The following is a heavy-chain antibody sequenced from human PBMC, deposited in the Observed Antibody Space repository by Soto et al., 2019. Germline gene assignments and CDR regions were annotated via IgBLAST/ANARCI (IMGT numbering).Heavy chain of an antibody. CDR1: GYPFTTYW. J-gene: IGHJ6*02. CDR2: IYPGDSDT. V-gene: IGHV5-51*01. D-gene: IGHD3-10*01. CDR3: ARRSGDRSRSYGLDV. Sequence: GESLKISCQGYGYPFTTYWIGWVRQMPGKGLEWMGIIYPGDSDTRYSPSFQGQVITSADKSINTAYLQWSSLKASDTAMYYCARRSGDRSRSYGLDVWGQGTTVTV.